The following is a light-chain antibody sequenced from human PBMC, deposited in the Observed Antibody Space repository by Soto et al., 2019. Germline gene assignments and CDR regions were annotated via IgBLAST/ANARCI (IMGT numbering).Light chain of an antibody. V-gene: IGLV2-14*01. Sequence: QSALTQSASVSGSPGQSITISCTGTSSDVGGYNYVSWYQQHPGKAPKLMIYDVSNRPSGVSNRFSGSKSGNTASLTISGLQAEDEADYYCSSYTSSRTLEVFGGGTKLTVL. CDR3: SSYTSSRTLEV. CDR2: DVS. CDR1: SSDVGGYNY. J-gene: IGLJ2*01.